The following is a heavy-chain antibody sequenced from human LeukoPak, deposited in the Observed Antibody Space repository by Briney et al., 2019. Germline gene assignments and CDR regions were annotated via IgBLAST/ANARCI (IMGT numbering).Heavy chain of an antibody. V-gene: IGHV4-4*07. Sequence: SETLSLTCTVPGGSISSYYWSWIRQPAGKGREWIGRVYTSGSTNFNPSLKGRVTMSVDTSKNQLSLKLSSVTAADTAVYYCARDHAIYGGNSGLVNWGQGTLVTVSS. CDR1: GGSISSYY. CDR2: VYTSGST. J-gene: IGHJ4*02. CDR3: ARDHAIYGGNSGLVN. D-gene: IGHD4-23*01.